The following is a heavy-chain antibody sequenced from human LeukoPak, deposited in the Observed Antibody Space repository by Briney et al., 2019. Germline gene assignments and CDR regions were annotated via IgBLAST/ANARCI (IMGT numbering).Heavy chain of an antibody. CDR3: ARPHTVLYNWFDP. CDR2: INPNSGGT. J-gene: IGHJ5*02. V-gene: IGHV1-2*06. Sequence: ASVKVSCKASGYTFTGYYMPWVRQAPGQGLEWMGRINPNSGGTTYAQKFQGRVTMTRDTSISTAYMELSRLRSDDTAVYYCARPHTVLYNWFDPWGQGTLVTVSS. CDR1: GYTFTGYY. D-gene: IGHD4-11*01.